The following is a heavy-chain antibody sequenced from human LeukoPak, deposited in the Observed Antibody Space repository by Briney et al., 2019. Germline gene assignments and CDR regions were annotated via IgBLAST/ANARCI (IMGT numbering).Heavy chain of an antibody. CDR2: IKQDGSEK. CDR1: GFTFSSYW. D-gene: IGHD3-10*01. Sequence: GSLRLSCAASGFTFSSYWMSWVRQAPGKGLEWVANIKQDGSEKYYVDPVKGRFTISRDNAKNSLYLQMNSLRAEDTAVYYCAREVGWFGVYYFDYWGQGTLVTVSS. V-gene: IGHV3-7*01. CDR3: AREVGWFGVYYFDY. J-gene: IGHJ4*02.